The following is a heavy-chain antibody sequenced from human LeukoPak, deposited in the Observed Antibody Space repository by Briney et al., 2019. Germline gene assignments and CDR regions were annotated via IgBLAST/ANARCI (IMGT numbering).Heavy chain of an antibody. Sequence: GGSLRLSCAASGFTFSSYGMHWVRQAPGKGLEWVAFIRYDGSNKYYADSVKGRFTISRDNSKNTLYLQMNSLRAEDTAVYYCAEDRQKSLHAFDIWGQGTMVTVSS. CDR2: IRYDGSNK. D-gene: IGHD2-15*01. CDR3: AEDRQKSLHAFDI. V-gene: IGHV3-30*02. J-gene: IGHJ3*02. CDR1: GFTFSSYG.